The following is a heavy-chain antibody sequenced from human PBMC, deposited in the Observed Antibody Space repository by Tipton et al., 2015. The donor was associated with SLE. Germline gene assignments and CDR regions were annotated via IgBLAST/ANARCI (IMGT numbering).Heavy chain of an antibody. D-gene: IGHD1-26*01. J-gene: IGHJ6*03. CDR1: GFTFSSYA. CDR2: IYSGGSST. Sequence: SLRLSCAASGFTFSSYAMSWVRQAPGKGLEWVSVIYSGGSSTYYADSVKGRFTISRDNSKNTLYLQMNSLRAEDTAVYYCAKEGGSYHYYYYMDVWGKGTTVTVSS. V-gene: IGHV3-23*03. CDR3: AKEGGSYHYYYYMDV.